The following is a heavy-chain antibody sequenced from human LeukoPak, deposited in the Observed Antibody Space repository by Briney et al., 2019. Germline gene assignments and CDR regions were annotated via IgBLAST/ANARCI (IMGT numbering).Heavy chain of an antibody. CDR1: GYILTELS. CDR2: ISANDGKT. CDR3: ARELHVERDDY. V-gene: IGHV1-18*01. J-gene: IGHJ4*02. Sequence: ASVKVSCKVSGYILTELSMHWVRQAPGQGLEWMGWISANDGKTHYSEKHQGRVTMSTDTVTSTAYMELRSLRSDDTAVYYCARELHVERDDYWGQGTLVTVSS. D-gene: IGHD1-1*01.